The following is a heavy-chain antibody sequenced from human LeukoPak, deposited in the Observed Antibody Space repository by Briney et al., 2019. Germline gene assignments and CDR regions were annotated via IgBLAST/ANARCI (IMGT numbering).Heavy chain of an antibody. Sequence: GGSLRLSCAASGFTFDDYAMPWVRQAPGKGLEWVSGISWNSGSIGYADSVKGRFTISRDNAKNSLYLLMNSLRAEDMALYYCAKEYYDSSGYWNAFDIWGQGTMVTVSS. CDR1: GFTFDDYA. V-gene: IGHV3-9*03. CDR2: ISWNSGSI. J-gene: IGHJ3*02. D-gene: IGHD3-22*01. CDR3: AKEYYDSSGYWNAFDI.